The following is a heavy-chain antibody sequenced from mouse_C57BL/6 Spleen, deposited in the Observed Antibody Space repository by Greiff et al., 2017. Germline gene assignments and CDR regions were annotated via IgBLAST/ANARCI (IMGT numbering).Heavy chain of an antibody. CDR2: IYPRSGNT. J-gene: IGHJ2*01. CDR3: ARSEERYYFDY. V-gene: IGHV1-81*01. Sequence: VKLVESGAELARPGASVKLSCKASGYTFTSYGISWVKQRTGQGLEWIGEIYPRSGNTYYNEKFKGKATLTADKSSSTAYMELRSLTSEDSAVYFCARSEERYYFDYWGQGTTLTVSS. CDR1: GYTFTSYG.